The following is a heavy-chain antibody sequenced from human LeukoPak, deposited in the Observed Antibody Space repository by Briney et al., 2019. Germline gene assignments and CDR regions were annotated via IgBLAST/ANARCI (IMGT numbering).Heavy chain of an antibody. CDR1: GGSFSGYY. V-gene: IGHV4-34*01. CDR2: IDHSGRT. CDR3: ARKSIAVAGRKPYDS. J-gene: IGHJ4*02. D-gene: IGHD6-13*01. Sequence: SETLSLTCVVYGGSFSGYYWSWIRQPPGKGLEWIGEIDHSGRTNSNASLKSRVTISVDMSKNQFCLRLSSVTAADTAVYYCARKSIAVAGRKPYDSWDQGSLVTVSS.